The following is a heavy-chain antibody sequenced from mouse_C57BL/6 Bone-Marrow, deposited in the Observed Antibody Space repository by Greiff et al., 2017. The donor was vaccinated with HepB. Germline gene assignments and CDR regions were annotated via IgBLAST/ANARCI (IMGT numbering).Heavy chain of an antibody. J-gene: IGHJ3*01. CDR1: GFTFSSYA. D-gene: IGHD2-3*01. CDR2: ISDGGSYT. V-gene: IGHV5-4*03. CDR3: ARGKTWLLSFAY. Sequence: EVKLVESGGGLVKPGGSLKLSCAASGFTFSSYAMSWVRQTPEKRLEWVATISDGGSYTYYPDNVKGRFTISRDNAKNNLYLQMSHLKSEDTAMYYCARGKTWLLSFAYWGQGTLVTVSA.